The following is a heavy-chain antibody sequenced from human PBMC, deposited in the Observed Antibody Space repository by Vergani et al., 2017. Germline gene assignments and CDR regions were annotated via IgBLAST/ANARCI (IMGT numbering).Heavy chain of an antibody. V-gene: IGHV3-9*01. CDR1: GFTFDDYA. J-gene: IGHJ4*02. CDR2: ISWNSGSI. CDR3: AKDMRWGRSGSWHY. Sequence: EVQLVESGGGLVQPGRSLRLSCAASGFTFDDYAMHWVRQAPGKGLEWVSGISWNSGSIGYADSVKGRFTISRDNAKNSLYLQMNRLRAEDTALYYCAKDMRWGRSGSWHYWGQGTLVTVSS. D-gene: IGHD1-26*01.